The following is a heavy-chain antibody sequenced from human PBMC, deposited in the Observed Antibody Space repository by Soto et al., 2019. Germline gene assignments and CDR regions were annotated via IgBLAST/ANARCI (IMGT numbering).Heavy chain of an antibody. J-gene: IGHJ6*02. Sequence: QVNLVQSGGGLVQPGRSLRLSCAASGFTFRNSGMEWIRQAPGKGLEWVARIWYDGSSEYYADSVKGRFTISRDNSKNTLYMEINSVRVEDTAVYYCARDMDSNYDGMDVWGQGTTVIVSS. CDR3: ARDMDSNYDGMDV. D-gene: IGHD4-4*01. V-gene: IGHV3-33*01. CDR1: GFTFRNSG. CDR2: IWYDGSSE.